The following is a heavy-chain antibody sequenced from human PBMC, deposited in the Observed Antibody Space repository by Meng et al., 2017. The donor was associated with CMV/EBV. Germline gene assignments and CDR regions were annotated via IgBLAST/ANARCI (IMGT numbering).Heavy chain of an antibody. CDR3: ARGKAYGVWIGYYTTTYHGMDV. D-gene: IGHD3-3*01. Sequence: ASVKVSCKASGYTFTGYYMHWVRQAPGQGLEWMGWINPNSGGTNYAQKFQGRVTMTRDTSISTAYMELSRLRSDDTALYYCARGKAYGVWIGYYTTTYHGMDVWGQGTSVTVSS. CDR2: INPNSGGT. V-gene: IGHV1-2*02. CDR1: GYTFTGYY. J-gene: IGHJ6*02.